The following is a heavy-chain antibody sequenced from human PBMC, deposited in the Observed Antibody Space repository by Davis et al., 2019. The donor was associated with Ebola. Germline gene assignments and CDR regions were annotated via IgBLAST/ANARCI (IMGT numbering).Heavy chain of an antibody. J-gene: IGHJ4*02. Sequence: GESPKTSRTGSGYSLTSYWIGWVRQMPGKGLEWMGIIYPGDSDTRYSPSFQGQVTISADKSISTAYLQWSSLKASDTAMYYCARHVTLSGAATDYWGQGTLVTVSS. CDR3: ARHVTLSGAATDY. D-gene: IGHD6-25*01. CDR2: IYPGDSDT. CDR1: GYSLTSYW. V-gene: IGHV5-51*01.